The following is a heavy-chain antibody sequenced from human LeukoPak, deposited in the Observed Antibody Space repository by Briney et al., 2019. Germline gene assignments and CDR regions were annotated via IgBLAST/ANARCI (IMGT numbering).Heavy chain of an antibody. CDR3: ARASTYYYYGMDV. CDR1: GFTFSSYE. CDR2: ISSSGSTI. J-gene: IGHJ6*02. V-gene: IGHV3-48*03. Sequence: GGSLRLSCAASGFTFSSYEMNWVRQAPGKGLEWVSYISSSGSTIYCADSVKGRFTISRGNADNSLYLQMNSLRAEDTAVYYCARASTYYYYGMDVWGQGTTVTVSS.